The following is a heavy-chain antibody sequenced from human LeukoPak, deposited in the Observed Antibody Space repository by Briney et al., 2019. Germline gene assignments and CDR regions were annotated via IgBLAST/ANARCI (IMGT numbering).Heavy chain of an antibody. Sequence: ASVKVSCKASGGTFSSYAISWVRQAPGQGLEWMGGIIPIFGTANYAQKFQGRVTISTDESTSTAYMELSSLRSEDTAVYYCARSRGSTVPYDYWGQGTLVTVSS. D-gene: IGHD4-17*01. V-gene: IGHV1-69*05. CDR2: IIPIFGTA. J-gene: IGHJ4*02. CDR3: ARSRGSTVPYDY. CDR1: GGTFSSYA.